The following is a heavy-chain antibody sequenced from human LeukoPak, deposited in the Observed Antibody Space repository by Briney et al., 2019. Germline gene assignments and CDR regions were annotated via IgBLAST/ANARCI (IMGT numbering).Heavy chain of an antibody. CDR3: ARGTVLMGYASFDY. CDR2: IYYSGST. V-gene: IGHV4-31*03. J-gene: IGHJ4*02. CDR1: GGSISSGGYY. Sequence: PSETLSLTCTVSGGSISSGGYYWSWIRQHPGKGLEWIGYIYYSGSTYYNPSLKSRLTVTVDTSKNHFSLKLTSVTAADTAVYYCARGTVLMGYASFDYWGQGALVTVSS. D-gene: IGHD2-8*01.